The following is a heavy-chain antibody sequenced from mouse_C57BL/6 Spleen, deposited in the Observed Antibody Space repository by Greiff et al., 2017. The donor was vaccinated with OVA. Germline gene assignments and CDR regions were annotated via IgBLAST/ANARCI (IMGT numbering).Heavy chain of an antibody. CDR3: ARQDYYGESWFAY. CDR2: IYPGSGNT. D-gene: IGHD1-1*01. J-gene: IGHJ3*01. CDR1: GYTFTDYY. V-gene: IGHV1-76*01. Sequence: VQLQQSGAELVRPGASVKLSCKASGYTFTDYYINWVKQRPGQGLEWIARIYPGSGNTYYNEKFKGKATLTAEKSSSTAYMQLSSLTSEDSAVYFCARQDYYGESWFAYWGQGTLVTVSA.